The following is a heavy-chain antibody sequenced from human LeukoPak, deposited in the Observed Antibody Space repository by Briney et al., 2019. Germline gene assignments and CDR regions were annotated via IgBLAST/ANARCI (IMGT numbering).Heavy chain of an antibody. CDR3: ARGSGYYYWYFDL. D-gene: IGHD3-22*01. V-gene: IGHV4-59*01. J-gene: IGHJ2*01. CDR2: IYYSGST. Sequence: PSGTLSLTCTVSGGSISSYYWSWIRQPPGKGLEWIGYIYYSGSTNYNPSLKSRVTISVDTSKNQFSLKLSSVTAADTAVYYCARGSGYYYWYFDLWGRGTLVTVSS. CDR1: GGSISSYY.